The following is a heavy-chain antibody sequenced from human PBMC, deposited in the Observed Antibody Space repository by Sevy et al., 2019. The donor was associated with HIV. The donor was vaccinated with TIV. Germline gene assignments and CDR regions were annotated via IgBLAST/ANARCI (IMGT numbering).Heavy chain of an antibody. CDR1: GFTFSSYG. CDR2: IWYDGSNK. J-gene: IGHJ6*02. V-gene: IGHV3-33*01. D-gene: IGHD3-22*01. CDR3: ARERLYYDSSGYNYYYGMDV. Sequence: GGSLRLSCAASGFTFSSYGMHWVRQAPGKGLEWVAVIWYDGSNKYYADSVKGRFTISRDNSKNTLYLQMNSLRAEDTAVYYCARERLYYDSSGYNYYYGMDVWGQGTTVTVSS.